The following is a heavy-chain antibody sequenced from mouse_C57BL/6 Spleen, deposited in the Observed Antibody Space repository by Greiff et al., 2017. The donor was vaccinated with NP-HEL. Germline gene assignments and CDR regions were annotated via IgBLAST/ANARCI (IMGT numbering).Heavy chain of an antibody. Sequence: VQLQQPGAELVRPGSSVKLSCKASGYTFTSYWMHWVKQRPIQGLEWIGNIDPSDSETHYNQKFKDKATLTVDKSSSTAYMQLSSLTSEDSAVYYCARGRYYGSSYGYFDYWGQGTTLTVSS. CDR2: IDPSDSET. V-gene: IGHV1-52*01. D-gene: IGHD1-1*01. J-gene: IGHJ2*01. CDR3: ARGRYYGSSYGYFDY. CDR1: GYTFTSYW.